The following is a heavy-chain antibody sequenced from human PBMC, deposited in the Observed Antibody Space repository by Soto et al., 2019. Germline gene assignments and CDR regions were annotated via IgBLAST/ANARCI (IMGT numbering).Heavy chain of an antibody. CDR1: GGSISSSGYY. Sequence: SETLSLTCTVSGGSISSSGYYWGWIRQPPGKGLEWIGSIYYSGSTYYNPSLKSRVTISVDTSKNQFSLKLSSVTAADTAVYYCARQILTGFMANWFDPWGQGTLLTVSS. CDR2: IYYSGST. V-gene: IGHV4-39*01. D-gene: IGHD3-9*01. CDR3: ARQILTGFMANWFDP. J-gene: IGHJ5*02.